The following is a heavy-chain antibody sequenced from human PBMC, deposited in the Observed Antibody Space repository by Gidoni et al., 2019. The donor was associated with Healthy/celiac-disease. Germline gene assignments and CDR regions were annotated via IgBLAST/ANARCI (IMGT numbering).Heavy chain of an antibody. D-gene: IGHD1-26*01. CDR2: SSSSGSTI. Sequence: EVQLVESGGGLVQPGGSLSLSCAASGFTFSSYEMSWVRQAPGKGLEWVSYSSSSGSTIYYADSVKGRFTISRDNAKNSLYLQMNSLRAEDTAVYYCARGWVYNWFDPWGQGTLVTVSS. CDR3: ARGWVYNWFDP. J-gene: IGHJ5*02. V-gene: IGHV3-48*03. CDR1: GFTFSSYE.